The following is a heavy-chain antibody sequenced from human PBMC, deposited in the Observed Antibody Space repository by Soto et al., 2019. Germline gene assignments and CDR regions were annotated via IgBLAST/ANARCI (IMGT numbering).Heavy chain of an antibody. J-gene: IGHJ6*02. Sequence: GGSLRLSCAASGFTFSSYAMSWVRQAPGKGLEWVSAISGSGGSTYYADSVKGRFTIPRDNSKNTPYLQMNSLGAEDTAGYACAGGFDSSGYSYYYYGMDVWGQGTTVTVSS. CDR2: ISGSGGST. D-gene: IGHD3-22*01. CDR3: AGGFDSSGYSYYYYGMDV. V-gene: IGHV3-23*01. CDR1: GFTFSSYA.